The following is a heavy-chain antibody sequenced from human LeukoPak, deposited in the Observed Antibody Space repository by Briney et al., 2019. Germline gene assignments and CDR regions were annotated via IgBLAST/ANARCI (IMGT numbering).Heavy chain of an antibody. CDR2: INWNGGST. Sequence: GGSLRLSCAASGFSFDDYGMSWVRQVPGKGLEWVSDINWNGGSTGYADSVKGRFIVSRDNAKNSLYLQVNSLRAEDTALYFCARVRLTEIQDWFDPWGQGTLVTVSS. D-gene: IGHD1-20*01. J-gene: IGHJ5*02. V-gene: IGHV3-20*04. CDR3: ARVRLTEIQDWFDP. CDR1: GFSFDDYG.